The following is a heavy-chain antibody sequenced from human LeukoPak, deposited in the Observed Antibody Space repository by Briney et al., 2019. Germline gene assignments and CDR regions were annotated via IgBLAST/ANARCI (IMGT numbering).Heavy chain of an antibody. J-gene: IGHJ4*02. CDR2: ISSSSSYI. CDR1: GFTFSSYS. Sequence: GGSLRLSCAASGFTFSSYSMNWVRQAPGKGLEWVSSISSSSSYIYYADSVKGRFTISGDNAKNSLYLQMNSLRAEDTAVYYCARDWIRYYYDSSGSLGRRYFDYWGQGTLVTVSS. CDR3: ARDWIRYYYDSSGSLGRRYFDY. D-gene: IGHD3-22*01. V-gene: IGHV3-21*01.